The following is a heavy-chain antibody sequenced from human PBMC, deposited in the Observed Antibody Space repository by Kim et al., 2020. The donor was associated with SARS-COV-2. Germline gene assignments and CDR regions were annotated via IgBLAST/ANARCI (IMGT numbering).Heavy chain of an antibody. J-gene: IGHJ6*02. V-gene: IGHV3-23*01. CDR2: T. CDR3: AKLSGALSSLDV. D-gene: IGHD3-16*02. Sequence: TYYPDSVKGRPTISRDNSKNPLYLQMDSLRAEDTAVYYCAKLSGALSSLDVWGQGTTVTVSS.